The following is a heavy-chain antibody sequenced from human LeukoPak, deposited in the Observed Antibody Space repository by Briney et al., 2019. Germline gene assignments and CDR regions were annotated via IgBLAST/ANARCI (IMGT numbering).Heavy chain of an antibody. CDR1: GFSFSTYT. CDR3: ASGPPFLKYFEY. Sequence: PGGSLRLSCAASGFSFSTYTMSWVRQAPGKGLEWVSAITGSGDATSYADSVKGRFTISRDDSNNALYLQMHSLRAEDTALYYCASGPPFLKYFEYWGQGTLVTVSS. D-gene: IGHD3-3*01. CDR2: ITGSGDAT. V-gene: IGHV3-23*01. J-gene: IGHJ4*02.